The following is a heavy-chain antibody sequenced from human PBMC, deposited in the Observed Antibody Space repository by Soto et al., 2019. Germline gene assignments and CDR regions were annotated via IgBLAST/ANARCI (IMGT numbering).Heavy chain of an antibody. J-gene: IGHJ6*02. D-gene: IGHD6-25*01. V-gene: IGHV4-31*03. CDR3: ARGSGDYYYYGMDV. Sequence: QVQLQESGPGLVKPSQTLSLTCTVSGGSISSGGYYWSWIRQHPGKGLEWIGYIYYSGSTYYNPSLKSRVTISVDTSKNQLSLKLSSVTAADTAVYYCARGSGDYYYYGMDVWGQGTTVTVSS. CDR2: IYYSGST. CDR1: GGSISSGGYY.